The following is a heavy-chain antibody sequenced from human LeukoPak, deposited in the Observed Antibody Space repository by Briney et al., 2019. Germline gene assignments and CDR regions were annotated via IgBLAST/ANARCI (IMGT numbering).Heavy chain of an antibody. CDR3: ATSLRTVATMDY. J-gene: IGHJ4*02. CDR2: INPSGSST. CDR1: GYTFTSYY. V-gene: IGHV1-46*01. Sequence: ASVKVSCKASGYTFTSYYMHWVRQAPGQGLEWMGMINPSGSSTNYAQKFQGRVTTTEDTSTDTAYMELSSLRSEDTAVYYCATSLRTVATMDYWGQGTLVTVSS. D-gene: IGHD5-12*01.